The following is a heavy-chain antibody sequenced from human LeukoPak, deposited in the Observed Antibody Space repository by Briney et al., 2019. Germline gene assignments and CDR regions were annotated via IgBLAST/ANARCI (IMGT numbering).Heavy chain of an antibody. V-gene: IGHV4-39*07. Sequence: SETLSLTCTVSGGSISSSSYYWGWIRQPPGKGLEWIGSIYYSGSTYYNPSLKSRVTISVDTSKNQFSLKLSSVTAADTAVYYCASRNAQGSYSSSWSDDYWGQGTLVTVSS. CDR1: GGSISSSSYY. D-gene: IGHD6-13*01. CDR2: IYYSGST. CDR3: ASRNAQGSYSSSWSDDY. J-gene: IGHJ4*02.